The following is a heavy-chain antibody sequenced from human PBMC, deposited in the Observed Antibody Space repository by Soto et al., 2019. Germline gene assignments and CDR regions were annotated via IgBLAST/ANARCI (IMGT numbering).Heavy chain of an antibody. V-gene: IGHV1-69*12. CDR2: IIPIFGTA. CDR1: GGTFSSYA. CDR3: ARDLVEHQLEKCDY. Sequence: QVQLVQSGAEVKKPGSSVKVSCKASGGTFSSYAISWVRQAPGQGLEWMGGIIPIFGTANYAQKFQGRVTFTANESTSTAYMELSSLRSEDTAVYYCARDLVEHQLEKCDYWCQGTLVTVSS. D-gene: IGHD6-13*01. J-gene: IGHJ4*02.